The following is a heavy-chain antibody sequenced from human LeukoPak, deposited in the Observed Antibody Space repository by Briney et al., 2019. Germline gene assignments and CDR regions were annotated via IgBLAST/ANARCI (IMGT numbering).Heavy chain of an antibody. CDR2: ISYDGSNK. J-gene: IGHJ4*02. D-gene: IGHD3-10*01. Sequence: GGSLRLSCAASGFTFSSYAMHWVRQAPGKGLEWVAVISYDGSNKYYADSVKGRFTISRDNSKNTLYLQTNSLRAEDTAVYYCAKEGEELLWFGELRDWGQGTLVTVSS. CDR1: GFTFSSYA. V-gene: IGHV3-30*04. CDR3: AKEGEELLWFGELRD.